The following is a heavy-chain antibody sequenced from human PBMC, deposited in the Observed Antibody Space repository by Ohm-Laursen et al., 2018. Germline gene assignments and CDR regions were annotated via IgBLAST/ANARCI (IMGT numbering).Heavy chain of an antibody. CDR1: GAPISTHY. J-gene: IGHJ6*02. D-gene: IGHD3-22*01. Sequence: TLSLTCTVSGAPISTHYWSWIRQPSGKGLEWIGYIYYSGSTNYNPSLKSRVTISVDTSKNQFSLKLNSVTAADPAVYYCAEEFTTNFYHYGIDVWGQGTTVTVSS. V-gene: IGHV4-59*11. CDR3: AEEFTTNFYHYGIDV. CDR2: IYYSGST.